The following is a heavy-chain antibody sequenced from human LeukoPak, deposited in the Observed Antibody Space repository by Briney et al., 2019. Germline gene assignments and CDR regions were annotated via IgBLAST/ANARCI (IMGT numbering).Heavy chain of an antibody. CDR2: INPNSGGT. CDR3: ARDRPYSSSSPWNWFDP. V-gene: IGHV1-2*02. Sequence: GASVKVSCKASGYTFTGYCMHWVRQAPGQGLEWMGWINPNSGGTNYAQKFQGRVTMTRDTSISTAYMELSRLRSDDTAVYYCARDRPYSSSSPWNWFDPWGQGTLVTVSS. J-gene: IGHJ5*02. D-gene: IGHD6-6*01. CDR1: GYTFTGYC.